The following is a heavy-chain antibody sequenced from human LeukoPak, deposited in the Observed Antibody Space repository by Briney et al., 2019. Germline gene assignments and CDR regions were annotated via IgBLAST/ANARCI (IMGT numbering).Heavy chain of an antibody. CDR1: GGSFSDYY. D-gene: IGHD6-19*01. CDR3: ARGDISSGWYNWFDP. Sequence: KALETLSLTCAVYGGSFSDYYWNWIRQPPGKGLEWIGEINRSGSTNYNPSLKSRVTISVDTSKNQFSLNLNSVTAADTAVYFCARGDISSGWYNWFDPWGQGTLVTVSS. V-gene: IGHV4-34*01. CDR2: INRSGST. J-gene: IGHJ5*02.